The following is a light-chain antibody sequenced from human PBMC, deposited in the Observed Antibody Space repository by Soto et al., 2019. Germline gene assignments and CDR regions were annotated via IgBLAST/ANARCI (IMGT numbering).Light chain of an antibody. CDR2: GAS. V-gene: IGKV3-20*01. CDR3: QHYDSSPPT. Sequence: EIVLTQSPGILSLSSGGSATLSCRASLRITSSYLAWYQQKPGQAPRHLISGASSRATGIPDRFSCSRSKTGFTLPISRLEPDDFALYSYQHYDSSPPTFGHGTKGDIK. CDR1: LRITSSY. J-gene: IGKJ1*01.